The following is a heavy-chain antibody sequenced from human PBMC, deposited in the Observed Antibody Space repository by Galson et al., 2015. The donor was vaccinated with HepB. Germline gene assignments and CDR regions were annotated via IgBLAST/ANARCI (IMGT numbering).Heavy chain of an antibody. J-gene: IGHJ6*03. CDR1: GLSVSNNY. Sequence: SLRLSCAASGLSVSNNYMAWVRQAPGKGLEWVSVIYAGGSTYYADSVKGRFSISRDNAKNSLYLQMNSLRAEDTALYHCARGGYGGNDYYYYMDVWGKGTTVTVSS. CDR3: ARGGYGGNDYYYYMDV. V-gene: IGHV3-53*01. CDR2: IYAGGST. D-gene: IGHD4-23*01.